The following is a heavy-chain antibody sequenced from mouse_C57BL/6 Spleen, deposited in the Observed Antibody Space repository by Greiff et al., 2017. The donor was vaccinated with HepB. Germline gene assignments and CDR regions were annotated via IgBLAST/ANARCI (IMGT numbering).Heavy chain of an antibody. CDR3: ARVGGELLGYFDV. CDR2: INPSSGYT. CDR1: GYTFTSYG. D-gene: IGHD4-1*01. V-gene: IGHV1-7*01. J-gene: IGHJ1*03. Sequence: VQLQQSGAELAKPGASVKLSCKASGYTFTSYGMHWVKQRPGQGLGWIGYINPSSGYTKYNQKFKDKATLTADKSSSTAYMQLSSLTYGDSAVYYCARVGGELLGYFDVWGTGTTVTVSS.